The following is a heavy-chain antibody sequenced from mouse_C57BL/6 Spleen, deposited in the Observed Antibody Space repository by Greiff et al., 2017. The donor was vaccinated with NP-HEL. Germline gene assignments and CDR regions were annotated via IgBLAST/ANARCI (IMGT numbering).Heavy chain of an antibody. J-gene: IGHJ4*01. CDR2: ISNGGGST. Sequence: EVMLVESGGGLVQPGGSLKLSCAASGFTFSDYYMYWVRQTPEKRLEWVAYISNGGGSTYYPDTVKGRFTISRDNAKNTLYLQMSRLKSEDTAMYYCARRGALGSYAMDYWGQGTSVTVSS. CDR1: GFTFSDYY. V-gene: IGHV5-12*01. CDR3: ARRGALGSYAMDY.